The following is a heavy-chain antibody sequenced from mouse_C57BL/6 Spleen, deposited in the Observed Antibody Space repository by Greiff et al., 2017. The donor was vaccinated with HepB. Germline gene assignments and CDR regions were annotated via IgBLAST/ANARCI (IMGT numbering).Heavy chain of an antibody. CDR3: ARDDYDPYAMDY. D-gene: IGHD2-4*01. J-gene: IGHJ4*01. CDR1: GFTFSSYA. CDR2: ISDGGSYT. Sequence: EVKLVESGGGLVKPGGSLKLSCAASGFTFSSYAMSWVRQTPEKRLEWVATISDGGSYTYYPDNVKGRFTISRDNAKNNLYLQMSHLKSEDTAMYYCARDDYDPYAMDYWGQGTSVTVSS. V-gene: IGHV5-4*01.